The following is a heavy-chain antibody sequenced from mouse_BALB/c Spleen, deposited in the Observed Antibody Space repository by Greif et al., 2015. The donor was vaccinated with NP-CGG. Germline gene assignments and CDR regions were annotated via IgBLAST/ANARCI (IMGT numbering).Heavy chain of an antibody. Sequence: VHVKQFGPELVKPGASVKISCKASGYSFTGYFMNWVEQSHGKSLEWIGRINPYNGDTFYNQKFKGKATLTVDKSSSTAHMELLSLTSEDSAVYYCGRSEDYDGSDYWGQGTTLTVSS. CDR2: INPYNGDT. J-gene: IGHJ2*01. CDR3: GRSEDYDGSDY. V-gene: IGHV1-37*01. D-gene: IGHD1-2*01. CDR1: GYSFTGYF.